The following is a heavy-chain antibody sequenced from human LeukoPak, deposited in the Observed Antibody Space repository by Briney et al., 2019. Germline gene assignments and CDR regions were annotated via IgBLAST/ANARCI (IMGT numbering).Heavy chain of an antibody. CDR1: GGSISSSPYY. CDR2: IYYSGTT. J-gene: IGHJ5*02. V-gene: IGHV4-39*07. D-gene: IGHD5-18*01. Sequence: TSEALSLTCTVSGGSISSSPYYWGWIRQPPGKGLEWIGSIYYSGTTHYNPSLESRVTISVDTSKNQFSLKLASVTAADTAIYYCAKGAGGFSYYNWFDPWGQGTLVTVSS. CDR3: AKGAGGFSYYNWFDP.